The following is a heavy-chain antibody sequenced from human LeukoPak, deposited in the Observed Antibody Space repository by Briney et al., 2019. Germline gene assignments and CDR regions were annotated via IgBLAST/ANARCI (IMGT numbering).Heavy chain of an antibody. Sequence: GGSLRLSCSASGFTFSSYAMHWVRQAPGKGLEYVSGISTNGGTTYYADSVKGRFTIFRDNSKNTLYLQMSSLRAEDTAVFYCVKDFSQIYDVLTGYYPFDYWGQGTPVTVSS. D-gene: IGHD3-9*01. V-gene: IGHV3-64D*06. J-gene: IGHJ4*02. CDR1: GFTFSSYA. CDR2: ISTNGGTT. CDR3: VKDFSQIYDVLTGYYPFDY.